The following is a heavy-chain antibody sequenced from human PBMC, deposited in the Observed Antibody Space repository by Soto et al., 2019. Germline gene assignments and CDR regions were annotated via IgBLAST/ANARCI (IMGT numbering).Heavy chain of an antibody. CDR3: ARGSGYYHTFDY. CDR2: INAGNGNT. J-gene: IGHJ4*02. CDR1: GYTFTSYA. D-gene: IGHD3-22*01. V-gene: IGHV1-3*01. Sequence: ASVKVSCKASGYTFTSYAMHWLRQAPGQRLEWMGWINAGNGNTKYSQKFQGRVTITRDTSASTAYMELSSLRSEDTAVYYCARGSGYYHTFDYWGQGTLVTVSS.